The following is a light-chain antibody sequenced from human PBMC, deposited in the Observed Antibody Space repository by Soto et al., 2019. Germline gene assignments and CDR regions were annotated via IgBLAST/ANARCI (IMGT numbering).Light chain of an antibody. CDR2: AAS. CDR1: QSVGSNY. J-gene: IGKJ1*01. V-gene: IGKV3-20*01. Sequence: EIVLTQSPGTLSLSPGERATLSCRASQSVGSNYLAWYQQRPGQAPRLLIFAASSRTTDIPHRFSGSGSGSDFTLTISRLEPEDFAVYYCQQYGTSPWTFGQGTKVEVK. CDR3: QQYGTSPWT.